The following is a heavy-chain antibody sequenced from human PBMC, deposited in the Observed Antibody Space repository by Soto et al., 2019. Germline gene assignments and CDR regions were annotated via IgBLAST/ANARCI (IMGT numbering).Heavy chain of an antibody. CDR1: GYKITSDW. CDR3: ARHTISNYDILTGYCHAPSGAFDS. CDR2: IVPSDSYT. V-gene: IGHV5-10-1*01. Sequence: KIAAKLPGYKITSDWVSRVREKAGKGLSWMGRIVPSDSYTNYSPSFQGHVTISADKSISTAYLQWSSLKASDTAMYYCARHTISNYDILTGYCHAPSGAFDSWGQGTMV. D-gene: IGHD3-9*01. J-gene: IGHJ3*02.